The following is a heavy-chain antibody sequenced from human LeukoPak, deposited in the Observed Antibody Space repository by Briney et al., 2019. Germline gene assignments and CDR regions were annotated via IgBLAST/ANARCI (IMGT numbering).Heavy chain of an antibody. CDR2: ISSSGSNI. CDR3: ARDSRVTAIDY. Sequence: GGSLRLSCAASGFSFSDYYMSWIRQAPGKGLEWISYISSSGSNIYADSVKGRFTISRDNSKNTLYLQMNSLRAEDTAVYYCARDSRVTAIDYWGQGTLVTVSS. D-gene: IGHD2-21*02. J-gene: IGHJ4*02. CDR1: GFSFSDYY. V-gene: IGHV3-11*01.